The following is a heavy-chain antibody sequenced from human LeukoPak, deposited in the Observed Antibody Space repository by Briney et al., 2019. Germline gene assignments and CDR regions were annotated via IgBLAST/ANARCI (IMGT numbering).Heavy chain of an antibody. CDR2: IYYSGNT. D-gene: IGHD3/OR15-3a*01. CDR1: GVSISSSNSY. CDR3: ARQTGSGLFILP. Sequence: SETLSLTCTVSGVSISSSNSYWGWIRQPPGKGLEWIGSIYYSGNTYYDASLKSQVSISIDTSKNQFSLRLTSVTAADTAVYYCARQTGSGLFILPGGQGTLVTVSS. V-gene: IGHV4-39*01. J-gene: IGHJ4*02.